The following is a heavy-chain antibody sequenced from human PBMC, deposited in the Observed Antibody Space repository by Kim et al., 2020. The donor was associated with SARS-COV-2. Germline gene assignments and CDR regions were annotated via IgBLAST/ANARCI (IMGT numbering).Heavy chain of an antibody. V-gene: IGHV3-23*01. CDR1: GFNFGFYA. Sequence: GGSLRLSRAASGFNFGFYAMSWARQAPGKGLEWVSTISGGGGNTHYADSVKGRFTISRDNSMNTLYLQMNSLRAEDTAVYYCDASDYWGQGTLVTVSS. CDR2: ISGGGGNT. J-gene: IGHJ4*02. CDR3: DASDY.